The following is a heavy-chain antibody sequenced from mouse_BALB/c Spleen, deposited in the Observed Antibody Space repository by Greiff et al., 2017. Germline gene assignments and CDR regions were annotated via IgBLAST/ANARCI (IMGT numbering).Heavy chain of an antibody. Sequence: EVNVVESGGDLVKPGGSLKLSCAASGFTFSSYGMSWVRQTPDKRLEWVATISSGGSYTYYPDSVKGRFTISRDNAKNTLYLQMSSLKSEDTAMYYCARDYYGSSYDYYAMDYWGQGTSVTVSS. CDR3: ARDYYGSSYDYYAMDY. CDR1: GFTFSSYG. CDR2: ISSGGSYT. J-gene: IGHJ4*01. V-gene: IGHV5-6*01. D-gene: IGHD1-1*01.